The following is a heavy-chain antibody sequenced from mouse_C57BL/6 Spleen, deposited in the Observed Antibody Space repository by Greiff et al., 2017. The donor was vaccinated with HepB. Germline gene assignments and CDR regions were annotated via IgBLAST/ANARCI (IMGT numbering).Heavy chain of an antibody. CDR3: ERLDGHPYAMGY. D-gene: IGHD2-3*01. J-gene: IGHJ4*01. V-gene: IGHV5-6*01. CDR1: GFTFSSVG. Sequence: DVHLVESGGDLVKPGGSLKHPCAAPGFTFSSVGTSWVRHTPDKRLEWVATISSGGSYTYYPDSVKGRFTISRDNAKNTLYLQMSSLKSEDIAKCYGERLDGHPYAMGYWSHGTSVTVS. CDR2: ISSGGSYT.